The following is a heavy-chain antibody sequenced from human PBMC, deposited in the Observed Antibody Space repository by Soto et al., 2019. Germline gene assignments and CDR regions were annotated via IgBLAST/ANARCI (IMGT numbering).Heavy chain of an antibody. V-gene: IGHV3-23*01. D-gene: IGHD2-2*01. CDR3: AKEGGIVLVPAAIDY. Sequence: GGSLRLSCAASGFTFSSYAMSWVRQAPGKGLEWVSAIRGSGGSTYYADSVKGRFTISRDNSKNTLYLQMNSLRAEDTAVYYCAKEGGIVLVPAAIDYWGQGTLVTVSS. CDR2: IRGSGGST. J-gene: IGHJ4*02. CDR1: GFTFSSYA.